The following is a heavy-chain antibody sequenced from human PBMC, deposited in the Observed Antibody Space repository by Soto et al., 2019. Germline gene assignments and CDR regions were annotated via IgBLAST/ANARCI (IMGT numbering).Heavy chain of an antibody. Sequence: SVKVSCKASGGTFSSYAISWVRQAPGQGLEWMGGIIPIFGTANYAQKFQGRVTITADKSTSTAYMELSSLRSDDTAVYYCARALSHYYYGMDVWGQGTTVTVSS. V-gene: IGHV1-69*06. CDR1: GGTFSSYA. J-gene: IGHJ6*02. CDR3: ARALSHYYYGMDV. CDR2: IIPIFGTA.